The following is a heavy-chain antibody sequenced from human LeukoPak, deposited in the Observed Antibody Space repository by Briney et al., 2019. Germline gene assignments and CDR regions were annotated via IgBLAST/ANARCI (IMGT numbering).Heavy chain of an antibody. D-gene: IGHD3-16*02. J-gene: IGHJ2*01. CDR1: GFTFSSYE. Sequence: GGSLRLSCAASGFTFSSYEMSWVRQAPGKGLEWVSVISGSGGSTYYADSVKGRFTTSRDNSKNTLYLQMNTLRAEDTAVYFCAREEHYRRYFALWGRGTLVTVSS. CDR2: ISGSGGST. V-gene: IGHV3-23*01. CDR3: AREEHYRRYFAL.